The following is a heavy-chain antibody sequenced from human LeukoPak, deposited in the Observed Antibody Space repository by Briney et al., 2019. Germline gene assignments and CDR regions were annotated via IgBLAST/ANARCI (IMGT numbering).Heavy chain of an antibody. Sequence: SETLSLTCTVSGGSISSYYWSWIRQPPGKGLEWIGYIYYSGSTNYNPSLKSRVTISVDTSKNQFSLKLSSVTAADTAVYYCARYYYYYYGMDVWGQGTTVTISS. J-gene: IGHJ6*02. CDR2: IYYSGST. CDR1: GGSISSYY. V-gene: IGHV4-59*08. CDR3: ARYYYYYYGMDV.